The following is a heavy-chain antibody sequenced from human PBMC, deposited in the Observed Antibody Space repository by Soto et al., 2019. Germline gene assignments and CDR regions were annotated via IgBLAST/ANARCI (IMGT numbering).Heavy chain of an antibody. Sequence: SETLSLTCSVSGDSISDYYWSWIRQPAGKGLEWIGRIHASGSTISNPSLRSRVGLSVDTPKNQFSLKLNSLTAADTAMYYCARSGYSSGWYTAFDSWSQGTLVTVSS. V-gene: IGHV4-4*07. CDR3: ARSGYSSGWYTAFDS. CDR1: GDSISDYY. CDR2: IHASGST. D-gene: IGHD6-19*01. J-gene: IGHJ4*02.